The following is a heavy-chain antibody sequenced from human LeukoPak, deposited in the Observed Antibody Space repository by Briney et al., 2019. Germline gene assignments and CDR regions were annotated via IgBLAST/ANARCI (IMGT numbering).Heavy chain of an antibody. CDR2: ISGSGGNT. J-gene: IGHJ4*02. CDR3: AKDSSSSSMIHFHY. V-gene: IGHV3-23*01. Sequence: GGSLRLSCAASGFTFSSYAMTWVRQAPGKGLEWVSTISGSGGNTYYADSVKGRFTISRDNSKNTLYLQMNSLRAEDTAVHYCAKDSSSSSMIHFHYWGQGALVTVSS. D-gene: IGHD6-6*01. CDR1: GFTFSSYA.